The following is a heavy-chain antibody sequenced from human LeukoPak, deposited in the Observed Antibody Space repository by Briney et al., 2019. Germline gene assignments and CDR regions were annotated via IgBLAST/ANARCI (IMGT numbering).Heavy chain of an antibody. CDR1: GGTFSSYA. D-gene: IGHD3-10*01. V-gene: IGHV1-69*04. Sequence: ASVKVSCKASGGTFSSYAISWVRQAPGQGLEWMGRIIPILGIANYAQKFQGRVTVTADKSTSTAYMELSSLRSEDTAVYYCATMVRGVIIRGSFDYWGQGTLVTVSS. CDR3: ATMVRGVIIRGSFDY. CDR2: IIPILGIA. J-gene: IGHJ4*02.